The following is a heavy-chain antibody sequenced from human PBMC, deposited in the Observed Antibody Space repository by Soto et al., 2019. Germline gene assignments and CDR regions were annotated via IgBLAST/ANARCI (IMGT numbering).Heavy chain of an antibody. Sequence: PSETLSLTCAVYGGSFSGYYWSWIRQPPGKGLEWIGEINHSGSTNYNPSLKSRVTISVDTSKNQFSLKLSSVTAPDTAVYYCAAYSSSWYDSPFDPWGQGTLVTLSS. CDR2: INHSGST. D-gene: IGHD6-13*01. V-gene: IGHV4-34*01. CDR1: GGSFSGYY. J-gene: IGHJ5*02. CDR3: AAYSSSWYDSPFDP.